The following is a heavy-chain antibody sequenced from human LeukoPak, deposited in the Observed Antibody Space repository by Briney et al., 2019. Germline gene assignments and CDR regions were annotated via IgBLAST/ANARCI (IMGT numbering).Heavy chain of an antibody. CDR3: ARDEYRSSFGYLHH. V-gene: IGHV3-48*02. J-gene: IGHJ1*01. CDR1: GFTFDSYS. Sequence: GGSLRLSCAASGFTFDSYSMSWVRQAPGKGLEWVSYITSGSSTIYYPDSVKGRFTISRDNSKNTLYLQMNSLRDEDTAVYYCARDEYRSSFGYLHHWGQGTLVTVSS. D-gene: IGHD6-13*01. CDR2: ITSGSSTI.